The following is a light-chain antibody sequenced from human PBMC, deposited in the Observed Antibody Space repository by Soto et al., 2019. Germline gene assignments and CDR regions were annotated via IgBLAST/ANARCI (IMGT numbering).Light chain of an antibody. CDR2: WAS. Sequence: DIVMTQSPDSLAVSLGERATINCKSSQSVLYSSNNKNYLAWYQQKPGQPPKLLIYWASTRESGVPDRFSVSGSGTDFTLTINSLQAEDVAVYYCQQYYSTLMYTFGQGTKLEIK. CDR3: QQYYSTLMYT. CDR1: QSVLYSSNNKNY. J-gene: IGKJ2*01. V-gene: IGKV4-1*01.